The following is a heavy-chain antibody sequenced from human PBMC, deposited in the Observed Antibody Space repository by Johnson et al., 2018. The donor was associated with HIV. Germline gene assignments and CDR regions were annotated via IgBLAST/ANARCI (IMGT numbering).Heavy chain of an antibody. V-gene: IGHV3-66*01. CDR1: GFTISSNY. CDR3: AKVLGDYDSIGYLIDGFDI. J-gene: IGHJ3*02. Sequence: MMLVESGGGLVQPGGSLRLSCAASGFTISSNYMSWVRQVPGKGLEWVSVINSGGSTYYADFVKGRFIISRDNSKNTLYLQMKSLRAEDTAVYYCAKVLGDYDSIGYLIDGFDIWGQGTMVTVSS. CDR2: INSGGST. D-gene: IGHD3-22*01.